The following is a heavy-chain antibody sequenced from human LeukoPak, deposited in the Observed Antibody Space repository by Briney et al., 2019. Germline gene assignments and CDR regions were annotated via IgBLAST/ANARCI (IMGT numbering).Heavy chain of an antibody. Sequence: GGSLRLSCEASGFSFSGYYMSWVRQAPGKGLEWVANIKPDGSEKYYVDSVKGRFTIPRDNAKNSLYLQMNSLRAEDTAVYYCARARTYNWNYPYYFDYWGQGTLVTVSS. CDR2: IKPDGSEK. J-gene: IGHJ4*02. D-gene: IGHD1-7*01. CDR3: ARARTYNWNYPYYFDY. CDR1: GFSFSGYY. V-gene: IGHV3-7*05.